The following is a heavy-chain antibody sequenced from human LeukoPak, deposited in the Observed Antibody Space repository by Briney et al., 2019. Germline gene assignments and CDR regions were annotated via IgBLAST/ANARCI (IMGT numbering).Heavy chain of an antibody. CDR2: IYYSGST. CDR1: GGSISSSNYY. D-gene: IGHD4-23*01. CDR3: ARHSSFTTVVFDY. J-gene: IGHJ4*02. V-gene: IGHV4-39*01. Sequence: SETLSLTCTVSGGSISSSNYYWGWIRQPPGKGLEWIGSIYYSGSTYYNPSLKSRVTISVDTSKRQFSLKLNSVTAADTAVYYCARHSSFTTVVFDYWGQGTLVTVSS.